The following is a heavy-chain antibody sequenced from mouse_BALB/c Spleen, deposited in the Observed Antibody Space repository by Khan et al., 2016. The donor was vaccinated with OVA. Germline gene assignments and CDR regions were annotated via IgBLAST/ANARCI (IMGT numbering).Heavy chain of an antibody. CDR3: ASGRLLLRYPDYFDY. Sequence: EVKLEESGPGLLKPSQSLSLTCTVTGYSITSDYAWNWIRQFPGNQLEWMAYIGYSGSTTYNPSLRSRISITRDTSTNQFFLQLNSVTTEDTAKYYGASGRLLLRYPDYFDYWGQGTTLTVSS. V-gene: IGHV3-2*02. CDR2: IGYSGST. CDR1: GYSITSDYA. J-gene: IGHJ2*01. D-gene: IGHD1-1*01.